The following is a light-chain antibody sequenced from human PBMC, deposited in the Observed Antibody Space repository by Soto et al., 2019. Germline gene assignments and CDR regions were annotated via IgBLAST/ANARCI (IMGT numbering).Light chain of an antibody. CDR3: QHYNSYSEA. CDR2: KAS. CDR1: QTISSW. J-gene: IGKJ1*01. V-gene: IGKV1-5*03. Sequence: DIQMTQSPSTLPASVGDIVTITCRASQTISSWLAWYQQKPGKAPKLMIYKASTLKSGVPSRFSGSGSGTECTLTISSLQPDDFATYYCQHYNSYSEALGQGTKVDIK.